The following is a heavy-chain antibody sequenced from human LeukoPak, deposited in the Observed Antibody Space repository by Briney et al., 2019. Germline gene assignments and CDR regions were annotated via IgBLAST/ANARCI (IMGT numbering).Heavy chain of an antibody. D-gene: IGHD3-10*01. CDR3: ATARPRISGFDY. J-gene: IGHJ4*02. CDR2: INHSGST. CDR1: GGSFSGYY. Sequence: KTSETLSLTCAVYGGSFSGYYWSWIRHPPGKGLEWIGEINHSGSTNYNPSLKSRVTISVDTSKNQFSLKLSSVTAADTAVYYCATARPRISGFDYWGQGTLVTVSS. V-gene: IGHV4-34*01.